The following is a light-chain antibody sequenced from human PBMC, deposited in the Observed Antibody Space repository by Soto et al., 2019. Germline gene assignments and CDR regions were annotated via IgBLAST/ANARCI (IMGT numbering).Light chain of an antibody. CDR1: SSDVGGYNY. J-gene: IGLJ1*01. CDR3: SSYTSSSTLYV. CDR2: DVS. Sequence: QSVLTRPASVSGSPGQSITISCTGTSSDVGGYNYVSWYQQHPGKAPKLMIYDVSNRPSGVSNRFSGPKSGNTASLTISGLQAEDEADYYCSSYTSSSTLYVFGTGTKVTVL. V-gene: IGLV2-14*01.